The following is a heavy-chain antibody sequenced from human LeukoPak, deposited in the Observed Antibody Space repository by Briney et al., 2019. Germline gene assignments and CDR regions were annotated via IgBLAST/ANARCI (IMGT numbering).Heavy chain of an antibody. D-gene: IGHD5-12*01. CDR3: ARGRGGYDFHYQYYMDV. J-gene: IGHJ6*03. V-gene: IGHV4-38-2*02. CDR2: IYHSGST. Sequence: SETLSLTCTVSGYSIGSGYYWGWIRQPPGKGLEWIGSIYHSGSTNYKPSLKSRVTISVDTSKNQFSLKLSSVTAADTAVYYCARGRGGYDFHYQYYMDVWGKGTTVTVSS. CDR1: GYSIGSGYY.